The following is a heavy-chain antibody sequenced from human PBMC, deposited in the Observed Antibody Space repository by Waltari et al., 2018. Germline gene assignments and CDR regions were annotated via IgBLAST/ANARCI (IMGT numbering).Heavy chain of an antibody. Sequence: EVQLVESGGGLVQPGGSLSISCAASGFPFSSFSMNWVRQAPGKGLEWVSYISSSSTIYYADSVKGRFTISRDNAKNSLYLQMNSLRAEDTAVYYCARSGGGFDYWGQGTLVTVSS. V-gene: IGHV3-48*04. CDR2: ISSSSTI. CDR3: ARSGGGFDY. J-gene: IGHJ4*02. D-gene: IGHD1-26*01. CDR1: GFPFSSFS.